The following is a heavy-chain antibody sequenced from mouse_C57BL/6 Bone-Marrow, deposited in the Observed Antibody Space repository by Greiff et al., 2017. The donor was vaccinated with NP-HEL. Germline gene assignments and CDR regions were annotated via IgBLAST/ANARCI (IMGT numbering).Heavy chain of an antibody. Sequence: VQRVESGPELVKPGASVKLSCKASGYTFTSYDINWVKQRPGQGLEWIGWIYPRDGSTKYNEKFKGKATLTVDTSSSTAYMELHSLTSEDSAVYFCARTGRSYAMDYWGQGTSVTVSS. CDR3: ARTGRSYAMDY. J-gene: IGHJ4*01. CDR2: IYPRDGST. D-gene: IGHD4-1*01. CDR1: GYTFTSYD. V-gene: IGHV1-85*01.